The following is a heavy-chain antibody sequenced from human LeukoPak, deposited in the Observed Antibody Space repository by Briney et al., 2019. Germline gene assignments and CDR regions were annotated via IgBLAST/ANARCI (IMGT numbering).Heavy chain of an antibody. CDR3: ARQTAMGRSGDY. CDR1: GYSFTSYW. CDR2: IDPSGSET. Sequence: GESLQISCKASGYSFTSYWIGWVRQLPGKGLEWMGIIDPSGSETRYTPSFQGQVTISVDKSLTTADLQWNSLKASDTAMYYCARQTAMGRSGDYWGQGTLVTVSS. J-gene: IGHJ4*02. V-gene: IGHV5-51*01. D-gene: IGHD5-18*01.